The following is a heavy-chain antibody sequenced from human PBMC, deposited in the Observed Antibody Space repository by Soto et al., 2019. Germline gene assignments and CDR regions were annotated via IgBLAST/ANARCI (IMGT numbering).Heavy chain of an antibody. V-gene: IGHV3-15*01. CDR3: TTSLLWFGELSACDAFDI. Sequence: EVQLVESGGGLVKPGGSLRLSCAASGFTFSNAWMSWVRQAPGKGLEWVGRIKSKTDGGTTDYAAPVKGRFTISRDDSKNTLYLQMNSLKTEDTAVYYCTTSLLWFGELSACDAFDIWGQGTMVTVSS. D-gene: IGHD3-10*01. J-gene: IGHJ3*02. CDR1: GFTFSNAW. CDR2: IKSKTDGGTT.